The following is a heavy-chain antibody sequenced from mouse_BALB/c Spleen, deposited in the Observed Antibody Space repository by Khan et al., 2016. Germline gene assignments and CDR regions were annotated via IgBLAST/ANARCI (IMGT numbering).Heavy chain of an antibody. CDR2: INPNNGAT. Sequence: VQLQQSDPDLVKPGTSVKISCKASGYSFTAYYMYWVKQSHGKSLEWIGRINPNNGATTFNQKFKGKAILTVDKSSTTAYMELRSLTYEDSAVYYCASDDYVNWGQGTTVTVSS. D-gene: IGHD2-4*01. CDR3: ASDDYVN. CDR1: GYSFTAYY. J-gene: IGHJ2*01. V-gene: IGHV1-18*01.